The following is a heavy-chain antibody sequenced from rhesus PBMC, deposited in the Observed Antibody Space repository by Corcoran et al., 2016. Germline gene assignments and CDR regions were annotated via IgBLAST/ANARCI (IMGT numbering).Heavy chain of an antibody. CDR2: NNPKTGGT. CDR1: GYTFSDYY. CDR3: ARRRVATVAATY. V-gene: IGHV1-138*01. Sequence: QVQLVQSGAEVKKPGSSVTVSCKAFGYTFSDYYMHWVRQAPGKGIEGVGENNPKTGGTNYAQKFQGRVSMTRDTSTSTAYMELSSLRSEDTAVYYCARRRVATVAATYWGQGVLVTVSS. D-gene: IGHD4-29*01. J-gene: IGHJ4*01.